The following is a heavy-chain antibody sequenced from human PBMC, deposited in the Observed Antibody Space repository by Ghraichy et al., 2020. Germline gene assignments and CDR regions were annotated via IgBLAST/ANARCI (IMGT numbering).Heavy chain of an antibody. Sequence: GGSLRLSCAASGFTVSSNYMNWVRQAPGKGLEWVSVIYSGGNTYYADSVKGRFTISRDSSKNTLYLQMISLRAEDTAVYYCARVVYGGSGGHAYFYYMDVWGKGATVTVSS. CDR1: GFTVSSNY. D-gene: IGHD4-23*01. CDR3: ARVVYGGSGGHAYFYYMDV. J-gene: IGHJ6*03. V-gene: IGHV3-66*01. CDR2: IYSGGNT.